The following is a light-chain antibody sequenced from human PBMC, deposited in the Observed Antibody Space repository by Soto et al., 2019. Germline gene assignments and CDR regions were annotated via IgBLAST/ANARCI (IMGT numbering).Light chain of an antibody. J-gene: IGKJ1*01. Sequence: DIQMTQSPSSLSTSVGDKVTITCRATESVSKWLAWYQEKPGNPPRPLIYDASTLESGVPSRFSGSGSGTEFTLTISSLQPDDFAIYYCQQYNSYSWTFGQGTKVEIK. CDR2: DAS. CDR1: ESVSKW. V-gene: IGKV1-5*01. CDR3: QQYNSYSWT.